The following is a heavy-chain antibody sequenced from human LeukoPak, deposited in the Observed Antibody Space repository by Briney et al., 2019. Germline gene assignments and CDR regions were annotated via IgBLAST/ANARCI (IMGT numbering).Heavy chain of an antibody. D-gene: IGHD3-22*01. CDR2: INSDGSST. CDR1: GFTFSSYW. Sequence: QPGGSLRLSCAASGFTFSSYWMRWVRQAPGKGLMWVSRINSDGSSTNYADSVKGRFTISRDNAKNTLYLQMNSLRDEDTAVYYCARDRWGYNYDSSGYYNGYWGRGTLVTVSS. J-gene: IGHJ4*02. V-gene: IGHV3-74*01. CDR3: ARDRWGYNYDSSGYYNGY.